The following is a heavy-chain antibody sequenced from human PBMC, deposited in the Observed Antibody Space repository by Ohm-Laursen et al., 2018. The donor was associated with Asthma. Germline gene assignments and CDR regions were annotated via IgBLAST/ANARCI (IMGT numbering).Heavy chain of an antibody. CDR2: ISGNGGRT. Sequence: SLRLSCAASEFTFASYWMSWVRQAPGKGLEWVSDISGNGGRTKYADFVTGRFTISRDNSKNTLYLQMNTLRTEDTAVYYCARARSGSSYDYWGQGTLVTVSS. CDR3: ARARSGSSYDY. J-gene: IGHJ4*02. D-gene: IGHD1-26*01. CDR1: EFTFASYW. V-gene: IGHV3-23*01.